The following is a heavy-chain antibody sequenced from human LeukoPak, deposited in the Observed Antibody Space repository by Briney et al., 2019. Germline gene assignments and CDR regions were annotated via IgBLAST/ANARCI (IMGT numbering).Heavy chain of an antibody. Sequence: ASVKVSCKASGYTFTSYYMHWVRQAPGQGLEWMGIINPSGGSTSYAQKFQGRVTMTRDTSTSTVYMELSSLRSEGTAVYYCARGGAPSIAAAGKDFDYWGQGTLVTVSS. D-gene: IGHD6-13*01. CDR3: ARGGAPSIAAAGKDFDY. V-gene: IGHV1-46*01. CDR1: GYTFTSYY. CDR2: INPSGGST. J-gene: IGHJ4*02.